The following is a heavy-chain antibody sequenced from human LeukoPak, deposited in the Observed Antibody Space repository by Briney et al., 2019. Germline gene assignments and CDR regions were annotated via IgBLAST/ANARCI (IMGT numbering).Heavy chain of an antibody. J-gene: IGHJ6*03. CDR2: IWYDGSNK. D-gene: IGHD1-14*01. Sequence: GRSLRLSCAASGFTFSSYGMHWVRQAPGKGLEWVALIWYDGSNKYYADSVKGRVTISRDNSKNTLYLQMNSLRAEDTAVYYCAKGTGHYYYYMDVWGKGTTVTVSS. CDR3: AKGTGHYYYYMDV. V-gene: IGHV3-33*06. CDR1: GFTFSSYG.